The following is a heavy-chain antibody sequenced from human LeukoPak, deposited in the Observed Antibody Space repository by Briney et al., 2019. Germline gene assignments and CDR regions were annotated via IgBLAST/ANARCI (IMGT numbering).Heavy chain of an antibody. CDR2: IYYSGST. V-gene: IGHV4-39*07. Sequence: ASETLSLTCTVSGGSISSSSYYWGWIRQPPGKGLEWIGSIYYSGSTYYNPSLKSRVTISVDTSKNQFSLKLSSVTAADTAVYYCARDSSSWYHAFDIWGQGTMVTVSS. CDR1: GGSISSSSYY. CDR3: ARDSSSWYHAFDI. D-gene: IGHD6-13*01. J-gene: IGHJ3*02.